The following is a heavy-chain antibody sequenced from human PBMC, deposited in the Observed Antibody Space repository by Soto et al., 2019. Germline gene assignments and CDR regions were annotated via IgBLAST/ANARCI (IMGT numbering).Heavy chain of an antibody. D-gene: IGHD3-22*01. J-gene: IGHJ6*02. CDR1: GGTFSSYA. CDR3: ASPRSITVIGYYGMDV. Sequence: SVKVSCKASGGTFSSYAISWVRQAPGQGLEWMGGIIPIFGTANYAQKFQGRVTITADESTSTAYMELSSLRSEDTAVYYCASPRSITVIGYYGMDVWGQGTTVTVYS. CDR2: IIPIFGTA. V-gene: IGHV1-69*13.